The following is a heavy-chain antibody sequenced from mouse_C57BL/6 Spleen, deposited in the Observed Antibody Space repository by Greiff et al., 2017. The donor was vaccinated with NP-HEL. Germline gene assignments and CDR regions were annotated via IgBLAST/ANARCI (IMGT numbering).Heavy chain of an antibody. CDR3: TPDYGSSYVGAMDY. CDR1: GYTFTDYE. CDR2: IDPETGGT. J-gene: IGHJ4*01. Sequence: VQLPQSGAELVRPGASVTLSCKASGYTFTDYEMHWVKQTPVHGLEWIGAIDPETGGTAYNQKFKGKAILTADKSASTAYMELRSLTSDDSAVQDCTPDYGSSYVGAMDYWGQGTSVTVSS. V-gene: IGHV1-15*01. D-gene: IGHD1-1*01.